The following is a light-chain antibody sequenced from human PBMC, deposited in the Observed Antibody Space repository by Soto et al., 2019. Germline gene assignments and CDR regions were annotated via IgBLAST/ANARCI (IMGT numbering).Light chain of an antibody. V-gene: IGKV1-39*01. J-gene: IGKJ3*01. CDR3: QQSYSTPFT. CDR2: AAS. Sequence: DIQMTQSPSSLSASVGDRVTITCRASQSISSYLNWYQQKPGKAPKLLIYAASSLQSGVRSRFSGSGSGTDFTLTTSSLQPEEFATYYCQQSYSTPFTFGPGTKVDIK. CDR1: QSISSY.